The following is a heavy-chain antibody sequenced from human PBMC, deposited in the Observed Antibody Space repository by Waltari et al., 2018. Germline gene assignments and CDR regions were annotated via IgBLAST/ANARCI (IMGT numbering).Heavy chain of an antibody. CDR3: AREPSIVATKHYYYYGMDV. Sequence: QVQLQQSGPGLVKPSQTLSLTCAISGDSVSSNSAAWNWIRQSPSRGLEWLGRTYYRSKWYNDYAVSVKSRITINPDTSKNQFSLQLNSVTPEDTAVYYCAREPSIVATKHYYYYGMDVWGQGTTVTVSS. J-gene: IGHJ6*02. V-gene: IGHV6-1*01. D-gene: IGHD5-12*01. CDR2: TYYRSKWYN. CDR1: GDSVSSNSAA.